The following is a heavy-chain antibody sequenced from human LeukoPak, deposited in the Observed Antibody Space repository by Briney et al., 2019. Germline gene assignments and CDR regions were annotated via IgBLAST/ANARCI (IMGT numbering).Heavy chain of an antibody. V-gene: IGHV4-59*01. CDR3: AILRGYYDSSGYTDGDY. CDR1: GGSISSYY. D-gene: IGHD3-22*01. Sequence: PSETLSLTCTDSGGSISSYYWSWILQPPGKGLEWIGYINYSGSTNYNPSLKSRVTISVDTSKNQFSLKLSSVTAADTAVYYCAILRGYYDSSGYTDGDYWGRGTLVTVS. CDR2: INYSGST. J-gene: IGHJ4*02.